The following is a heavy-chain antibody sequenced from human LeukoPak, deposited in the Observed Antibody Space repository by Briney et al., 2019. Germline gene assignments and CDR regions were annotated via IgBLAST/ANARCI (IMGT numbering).Heavy chain of an antibody. CDR3: AKDGALATVTTRYFDY. V-gene: IGHV3-23*01. Sequence: GGSLRLSCAASGFTFSSYAMSWVPQAPGKALEWVSAISGSGGSTYYADSVKGRFTVSRDNSKNTLYLQMNSLRAEDTAVYYCAKDGALATVTTRYFDYWGQGTLVTVS. J-gene: IGHJ4*02. CDR1: GFTFSSYA. CDR2: ISGSGGST. D-gene: IGHD4-17*01.